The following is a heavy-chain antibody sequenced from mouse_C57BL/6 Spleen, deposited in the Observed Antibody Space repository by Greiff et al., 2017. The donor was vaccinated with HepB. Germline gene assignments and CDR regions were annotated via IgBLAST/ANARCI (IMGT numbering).Heavy chain of an antibody. V-gene: IGHV1-15*01. Sequence: VQLQQSGAELVRPGASVTLSCKASGYTFTDYEMHWVKQTPVHGLEWIGAIDPETGGTAYNQKFKGKAILTADKSSSTAYMEHRSLTSEDSAVYYGTSRDEGAFDYWGQGTTLTVSS. D-gene: IGHD3-3*01. J-gene: IGHJ2*01. CDR3: TSRDEGAFDY. CDR2: IDPETGGT. CDR1: GYTFTDYE.